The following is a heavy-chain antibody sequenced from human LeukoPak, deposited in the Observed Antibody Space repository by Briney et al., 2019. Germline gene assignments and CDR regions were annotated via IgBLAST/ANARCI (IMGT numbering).Heavy chain of an antibody. D-gene: IGHD1-26*01. Sequence: GGSLRLSCAASGFTVSSNYMSWVRQAPGKGLEWVSVIYSGGSTYYADSVKGRFTISRDNSKNTLYLQMNSLRAEDTAVYYCASEGYIVGAKFDYWGQGALVTVSS. V-gene: IGHV3-66*01. CDR3: ASEGYIVGAKFDY. J-gene: IGHJ4*02. CDR2: IYSGGST. CDR1: GFTVSSNY.